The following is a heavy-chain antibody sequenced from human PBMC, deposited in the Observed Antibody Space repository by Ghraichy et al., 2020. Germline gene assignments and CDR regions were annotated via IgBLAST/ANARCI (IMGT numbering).Heavy chain of an antibody. J-gene: IGHJ4*02. D-gene: IGHD3-22*01. CDR1: GGSISSGDYY. V-gene: IGHV4-30-4*08. CDR2: IYYSGST. Sequence: SLNISCTVSGGSISSGDYYWSWIRQPPGKGLEWIGYIYYSGSTYYNPSLKSRVTISVDTSKNQFSLKLSSVTAADTAVYYCQRSLGSGYSIDYWGQGTMVTASS. CDR3: QRSLGSGYSIDY.